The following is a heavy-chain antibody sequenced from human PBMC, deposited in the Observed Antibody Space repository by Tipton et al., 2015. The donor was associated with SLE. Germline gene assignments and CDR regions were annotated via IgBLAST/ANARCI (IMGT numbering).Heavy chain of an antibody. Sequence: TLSLTCSVSGGSITSGSSHWSWVRQTAGKGLEWIGRIYTSGTTNYNPSLKSRVSMSLDTPNNEYSLKLRSVTAVDTAVYFCARETGKNSAKNWGQGTLVTVSS. J-gene: IGHJ4*02. CDR2: IYTSGTT. V-gene: IGHV4-61*02. CDR3: ARETGKNSAKN. D-gene: IGHD1-26*01. CDR1: GGSITSGSSH.